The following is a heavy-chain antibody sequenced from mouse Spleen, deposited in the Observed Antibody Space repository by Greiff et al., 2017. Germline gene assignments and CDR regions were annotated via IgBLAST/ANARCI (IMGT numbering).Heavy chain of an antibody. J-gene: IGHJ2*01. V-gene: IGHV1-15*01. Sequence: QVQLKESGAELVRPGASVTLSCKASGYTFTDYEMHWVKQTPVHGLEWIGAIDPETGGTAYNQKFKGKAILTADKSSSTAYMELRSLTSEDSAVYYCTRGGGYYYWGQGTTLTVSS. D-gene: IGHD2-3*01. CDR2: IDPETGGT. CDR3: TRGGGYYY. CDR1: GYTFTDYE.